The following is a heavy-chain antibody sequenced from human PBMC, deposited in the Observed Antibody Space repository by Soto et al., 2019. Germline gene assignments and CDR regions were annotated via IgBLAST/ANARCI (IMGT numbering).Heavy chain of an antibody. J-gene: IGHJ4*02. CDR2: IWYDGSNK. CDR1: GFIFSNYG. CDR3: ARGASWSPDY. V-gene: IGHV3-33*01. Sequence: QVQLVESGGGVVQPGRSLRLSCAASGFIFSNYGMHWVRQAPGKGLAWVAVIWYDGSNKYYPDSVKGRFTISRDNSKNTLYLQMNSLRAEDTAVYYCARGASWSPDYWGQGTLVTVSS. D-gene: IGHD1-1*01.